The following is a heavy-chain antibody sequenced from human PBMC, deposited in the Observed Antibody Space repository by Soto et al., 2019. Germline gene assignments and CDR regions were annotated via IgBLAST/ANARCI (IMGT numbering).Heavy chain of an antibody. D-gene: IGHD6-6*01. CDR1: GFTFSSYS. Sequence: EVQLVESGGGLVQPGGSLRLSCAASGFTFSSYSMNWVRQAPGKGLEWVSYISSSSSTIYYADSVKGRFTISRDNPKNSLYLQMNSLRDEDTAVYYCERPEYSSSSYGMDVWGQGTTVTVSS. J-gene: IGHJ6*02. CDR2: ISSSSSTI. V-gene: IGHV3-48*02. CDR3: ERPEYSSSSYGMDV.